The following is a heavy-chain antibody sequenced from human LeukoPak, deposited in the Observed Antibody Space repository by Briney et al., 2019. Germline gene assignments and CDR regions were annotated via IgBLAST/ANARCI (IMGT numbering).Heavy chain of an antibody. CDR1: GFTFSTSW. CDR3: ARRYGDYYYGMDV. CDR2: INSDGSTT. Sequence: GGSLRLSCAASGFTFSTSWMHWVRQAPGKGLVWGARINSDGSTTTHADSVKGRFTISRDNAKNTLYLQMNSLRAEDTAVYYCARRYGDYYYGMDVWGQGTTVTVSS. J-gene: IGHJ6*02. D-gene: IGHD4-17*01. V-gene: IGHV3-74*03.